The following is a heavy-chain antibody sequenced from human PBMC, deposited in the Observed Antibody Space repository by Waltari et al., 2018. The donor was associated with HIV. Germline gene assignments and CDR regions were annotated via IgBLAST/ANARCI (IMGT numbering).Heavy chain of an antibody. CDR3: ARDLNAVELGTGTPGY. V-gene: IGHV1-69*01. D-gene: IGHD1-1*01. J-gene: IGHJ4*02. CDR2: IIPIFGTA. Sequence: QVQLVQSGAEVKKPGSSVKVSCKASGGSISTYAISCVRQAPGQGLEWMGGIIPIFGTANFAQKFQGRVTFTADVSTSTAYMELSSLTSKDTAVYYCARDLNAVELGTGTPGYWGQGTLVTVSS. CDR1: GGSISTYA.